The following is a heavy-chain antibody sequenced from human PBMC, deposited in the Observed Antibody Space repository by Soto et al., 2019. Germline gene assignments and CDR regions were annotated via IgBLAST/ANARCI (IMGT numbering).Heavy chain of an antibody. CDR3: ARHGGIAAAGKIDY. CDR2: IYYSGST. J-gene: IGHJ4*02. CDR1: GGSISGSSYY. D-gene: IGHD6-13*01. V-gene: IGHV4-39*01. Sequence: SETLSLTCTVSGGSISGSSYYWGWIRQPPGKGLEWIGSIYYSGSTYYNPSLKSRVTISVDTSKNQFSLKLSSVTAADTAVYYCARHGGIAAAGKIDYWGQGTLVTVSS.